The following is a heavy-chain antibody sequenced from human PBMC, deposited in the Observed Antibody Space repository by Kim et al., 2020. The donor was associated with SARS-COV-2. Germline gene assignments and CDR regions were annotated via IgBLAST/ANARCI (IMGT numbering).Heavy chain of an antibody. V-gene: IGHV1-24*01. CDR3: ATDRALGSTLGL. J-gene: IGHJ4*02. Sequence: ASVKVSCKVSGSSVDDLSMHWVRQIPGRGLEWVGGFDPEDGETRYAQKFRGRVTLTEDTSTNTAYMDLSSLTSDDTAVYFCATDRALGSTLGLWGQGTLV. D-gene: IGHD3-16*01. CDR2: FDPEDGET. CDR1: GSSVDDLS.